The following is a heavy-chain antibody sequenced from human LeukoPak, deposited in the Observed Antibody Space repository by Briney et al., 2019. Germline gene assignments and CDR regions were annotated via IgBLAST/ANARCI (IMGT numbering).Heavy chain of an antibody. CDR3: ARDVPNYYDSSGYYGY. V-gene: IGHV1-18*01. CDR2: ISAYNGNT. Sequence: ASVKVSCKASGYTFTSYGISWVRQAPGQGLEWMGWISAYNGNTNYAQKLQGRVTMTTDTSTSTAHMGLRSLRSDDTAVYYCARDVPNYYDSSGYYGYWGQGTLVTVSS. CDR1: GYTFTSYG. D-gene: IGHD3-22*01. J-gene: IGHJ4*02.